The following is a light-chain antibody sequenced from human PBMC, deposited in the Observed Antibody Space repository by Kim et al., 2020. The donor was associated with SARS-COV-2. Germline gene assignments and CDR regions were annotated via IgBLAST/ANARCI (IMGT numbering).Light chain of an antibody. V-gene: IGKV3-11*01. CDR1: QTISTY. Sequence: EIVSTQSPATLSLSPGERATLSCRASQTISTYLAWYQQKPGQAPKLLIYDASSRATGIPARFSGSGSGTDFILTISSLEPEDFAIYYCQQRTNWPPWTFGQGTKVDIK. J-gene: IGKJ1*01. CDR3: QQRTNWPPWT. CDR2: DAS.